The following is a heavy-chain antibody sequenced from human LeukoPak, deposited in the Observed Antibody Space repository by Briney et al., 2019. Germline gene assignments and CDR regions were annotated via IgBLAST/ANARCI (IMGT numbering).Heavy chain of an antibody. CDR3: SRDRVLGSGSLDA. CDR2: IRGDGNDA. V-gene: IGHV3-74*01. J-gene: IGHJ5*02. CDR1: GFTFSSDW. D-gene: IGHD3-10*01. Sequence: PGGSLRLSCAASGFTFSSDWMHWVRQAPGKGLVWVSRIRGDGNDATYADSVKGRFTVSRDNARSTLFLQMNRLTADDTAVYYCSRDRVLGSGSLDAWGQGTLVSVPS.